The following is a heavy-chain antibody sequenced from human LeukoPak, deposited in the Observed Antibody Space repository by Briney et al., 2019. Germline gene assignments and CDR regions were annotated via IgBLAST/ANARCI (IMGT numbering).Heavy chain of an antibody. V-gene: IGHV3-7*01. CDR3: ARDTSAAYCSGGSCRGWYFYYYYYMDV. D-gene: IGHD2-15*01. J-gene: IGHJ6*03. CDR2: IKQDGSDK. CDR1: GFTFSTYW. Sequence: GGSLRLSCTASGFTFSTYWMSWVRQAPGKGLEWVANIKQDGSDKFYVDSVKGRFTISRDNAKNSLYLQMNSLRAEDTAVYYCARDTSAAYCSGGSCRGWYFYYYYYMDVWGKGTTVTVSS.